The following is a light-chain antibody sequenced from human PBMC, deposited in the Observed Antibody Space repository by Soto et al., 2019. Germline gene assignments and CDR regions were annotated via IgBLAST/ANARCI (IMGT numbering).Light chain of an antibody. J-gene: IGLJ1*01. CDR3: TSYAGSDNLYV. Sequence: QSALAQPPSASGSPGQSVTISCTGTSSDVGGYHYVAWHQHHPGKAPKLMIYEVSKRPSGVPDRFSGSKSGNTASLTVSGLQAEDEADYYCTSYAGSDNLYVFGTGTKVTVL. V-gene: IGLV2-8*01. CDR2: EVS. CDR1: SSDVGGYHY.